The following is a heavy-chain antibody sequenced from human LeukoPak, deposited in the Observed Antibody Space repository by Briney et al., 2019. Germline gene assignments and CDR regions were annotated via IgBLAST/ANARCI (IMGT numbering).Heavy chain of an antibody. J-gene: IGHJ6*02. D-gene: IGHD2-2*01. CDR3: ARDVPETTCSSTSCYYYYYYGMDV. V-gene: IGHV4-39*07. CDR1: GGSISSSSYY. CDR2: IYYSGST. Sequence: ASETLSLTCTVSGGSISSSSYYWGWIRQPPGKGLEWIGSIYYSGSTYYNPSLKSRVTISVDTSKNQFSLKLSSVTAADTAVYYCARDVPETTCSSTSCYYYYYYGMDVWGQGTTVTVSS.